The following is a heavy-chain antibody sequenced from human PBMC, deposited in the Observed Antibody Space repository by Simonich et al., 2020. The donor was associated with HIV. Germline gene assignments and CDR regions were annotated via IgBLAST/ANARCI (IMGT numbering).Heavy chain of an antibody. D-gene: IGHD6-25*01. CDR3: ARGAFDGYYFDY. J-gene: IGHJ4*02. Sequence: QVQLVQSCAEVKKPGSSVKVSCKASGYTFCSYGINWVRQAPGQGLGWMGWISHDNAKTDYSQKFSGRVTMTTDTSTNTTYMDLSSLRSDDTAMYYCARGAFDGYYFDYWGQGTLVTVSS. CDR1: GYTFCSYG. V-gene: IGHV1-18*01. CDR2: ISHDNAKT.